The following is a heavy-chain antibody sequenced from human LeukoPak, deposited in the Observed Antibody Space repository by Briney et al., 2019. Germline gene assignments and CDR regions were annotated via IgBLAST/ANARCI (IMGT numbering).Heavy chain of an antibody. CDR2: IKQDGSEK. D-gene: IGHD1-26*01. CDR3: ASSGGSYYPYAFDI. J-gene: IGHJ3*02. Sequence: PGGSLRLSCAASGFTFSSYWMSWVRQAPGKGLEWVANIKQDGSEKYYVDSVKGRFTISRDNAKNSLYLQMNSLRAEDTAVYYCASSGGSYYPYAFDIWGQGTMVTVSS. V-gene: IGHV3-7*01. CDR1: GFTFSSYW.